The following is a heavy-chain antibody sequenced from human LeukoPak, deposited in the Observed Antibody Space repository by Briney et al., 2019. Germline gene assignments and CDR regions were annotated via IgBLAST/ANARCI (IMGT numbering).Heavy chain of an antibody. Sequence: GASVKVSCKASGYTFSDYGISWVRQAPGQGLEWMGWISGYNGNTNYAQELQGRVTMTTDTSTRTAYMELRSLKSDDTAVYYCGRSREGLYSGSSLDYWGQGTQVTVSS. CDR1: GYTFSDYG. D-gene: IGHD1-26*01. J-gene: IGHJ4*02. CDR2: ISGYNGNT. CDR3: GRSREGLYSGSSLDY. V-gene: IGHV1-18*01.